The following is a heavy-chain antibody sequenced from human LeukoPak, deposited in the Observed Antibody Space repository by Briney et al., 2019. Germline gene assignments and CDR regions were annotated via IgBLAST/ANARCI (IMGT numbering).Heavy chain of an antibody. CDR1: GFTFSSYS. CDR3: ASQTYYCDSSGYFGS. J-gene: IGHJ5*01. D-gene: IGHD3-22*01. Sequence: GGSLRLSCAASGFTFSSYSMNWVRQAPGKGLEWVSSITRSSSYIYYADSVKGRFTISRDNAKNSLYLQMNSLRAEDTAVYYCASQTYYCDSSGYFGSWGQGTLVTVSS. CDR2: ITRSSSYI. V-gene: IGHV3-21*01.